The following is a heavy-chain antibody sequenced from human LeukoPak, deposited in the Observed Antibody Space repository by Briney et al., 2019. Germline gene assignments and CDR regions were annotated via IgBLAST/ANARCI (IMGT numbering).Heavy chain of an antibody. D-gene: IGHD1-26*01. V-gene: IGHV3-23*01. CDR3: ARDGELRTRNNWFDP. CDR2: ISGSGGST. Sequence: PGGSLRLSCAASGFTFSSYGMSWVRQAPGKGLEWVSAISGSGGSTYYADSVKGRFTISRDNSKNTLYLQMNSLRAEDTAVYYCARDGELRTRNNWFDPWGQGTLVTVSS. CDR1: GFTFSSYG. J-gene: IGHJ5*02.